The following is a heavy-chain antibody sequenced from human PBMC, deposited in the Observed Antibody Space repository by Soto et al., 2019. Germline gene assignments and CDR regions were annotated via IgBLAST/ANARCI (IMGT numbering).Heavy chain of an antibody. CDR1: HGSIRSGDYF. Sequence: SETLSLTCTVSHGSIRSGDYFWGWIRQPPGKGLEFIGSIHSSGGTYYNPSLKSRVTIVVDTSKNQFSLRLRSVTAADTAVYYCAKYDNSGLGFWGWGQGTLVTVSS. CDR3: AKYDNSGLGFWG. CDR2: IHSSGGT. V-gene: IGHV4-39*07. D-gene: IGHD3-22*01. J-gene: IGHJ4*02.